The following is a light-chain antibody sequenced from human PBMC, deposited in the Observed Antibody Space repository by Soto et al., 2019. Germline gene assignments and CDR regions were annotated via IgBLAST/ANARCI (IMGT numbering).Light chain of an antibody. J-gene: IGLJ2*01. CDR2: RNN. Sequence: QSVLTQPPSASGTPGQTVTISCSGSSSNIGSAYIHWYQHLPGTAPKLLIYRNNQRPSGVPDRFSASKSGTSASLAISGLRSEDDADYYCAAWDDSLVVFGGGSKVTVL. CDR1: SSNIGSAY. V-gene: IGLV1-47*01. CDR3: AAWDDSLVV.